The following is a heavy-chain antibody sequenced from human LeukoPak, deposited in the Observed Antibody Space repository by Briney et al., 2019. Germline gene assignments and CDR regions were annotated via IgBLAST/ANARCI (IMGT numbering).Heavy chain of an antibody. D-gene: IGHD3-16*01. J-gene: IGHJ4*02. CDR1: GFTFSSYS. CDR2: ISGSGDST. CDR3: AKALGDWPTTLDY. Sequence: GGSLRLSCAASGFTFSSYSMNWVRQSPGKGLEWVSGISGSGDSTYYADSVKGRFTVSRDNSKNTLYLQMNSLTAADTAVYFCAKALGDWPTTLDYWGRGTLVTVSS. V-gene: IGHV3-23*01.